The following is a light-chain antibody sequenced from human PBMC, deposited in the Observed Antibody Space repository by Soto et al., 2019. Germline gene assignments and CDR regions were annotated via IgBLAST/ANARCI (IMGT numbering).Light chain of an antibody. J-gene: IGLJ1*01. V-gene: IGLV2-14*01. CDR1: SSDVVGYNY. CDR2: DVT. Sequence: QSALAQPASVSGSPGQSITISCTGTSSDVVGYNYVSWYQQQPGKAPKFMIYDVTNRPSGVSNRFSGSKSGNTASLTISGLQAEDEADYYCCSYTASDTRQKDFGTGTKVTIL. CDR3: CSYTASDTRQKD.